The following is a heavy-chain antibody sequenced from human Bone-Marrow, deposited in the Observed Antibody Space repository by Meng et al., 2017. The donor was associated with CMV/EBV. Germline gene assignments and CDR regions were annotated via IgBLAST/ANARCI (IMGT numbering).Heavy chain of an antibody. CDR1: LSSYG. CDR3: AKRGYCSSTSCPRYWYFDL. V-gene: IGHV3-30*02. D-gene: IGHD2-2*01. Sequence: LSSYGMHWVRQAPGKGLEWVAFIRYDGSNKYYADSVKGRFTISRDNSKNTLYLQMNSLRAEDTAVYYCAKRGYCSSTSCPRYWYFDLWGRGTLVTVSS. J-gene: IGHJ2*01. CDR2: IRYDGSNK.